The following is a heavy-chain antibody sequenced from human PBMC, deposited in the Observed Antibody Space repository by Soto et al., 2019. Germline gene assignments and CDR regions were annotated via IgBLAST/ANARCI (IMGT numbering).Heavy chain of an antibody. J-gene: IGHJ4*02. Sequence: PSETLSLTCTVSGGSISSGDYYWSWIRQPPGKGLEWIGYIYYSGSTYYNPSLKSRVTISVDTSKNQFSLKLSSVTAADTAVYYCARVGFVARERDFDYWGQGTLVTVSS. CDR1: GGSISSGDYY. CDR2: IYYSGST. CDR3: ARVGFVARERDFDY. D-gene: IGHD2-21*01. V-gene: IGHV4-30-4*02.